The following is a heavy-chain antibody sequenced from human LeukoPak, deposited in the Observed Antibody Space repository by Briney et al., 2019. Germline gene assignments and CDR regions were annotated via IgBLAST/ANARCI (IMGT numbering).Heavy chain of an antibody. CDR1: GLTFSTYG. V-gene: IGHV3-33*01. D-gene: IGHD6-19*01. CDR2: IWYDGSNK. CDR3: ARDPGVRWLVGFDY. J-gene: IGHJ4*02. Sequence: GGSLRLSCAASGLTFSTYGMHWVRQAPGKGLEWVADIWYDGSNKYYEDSVKGRFTISRDNSKNTLYLQMNRLRAEDTAVYYCARDPGVRWLVGFDYWGQGTLVTISS.